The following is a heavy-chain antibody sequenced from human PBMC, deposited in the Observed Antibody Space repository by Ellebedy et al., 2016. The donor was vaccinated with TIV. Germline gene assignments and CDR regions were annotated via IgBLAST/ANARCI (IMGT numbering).Heavy chain of an antibody. D-gene: IGHD2-15*01. J-gene: IGHJ3*02. CDR3: ARHKHCSGGSCYFLNAFDI. V-gene: IGHV5-51*01. Sequence: KVSCKGSGYSFTSYWIGWVRQMPGKGLEWMGIIYPGDSDTRYSPSFQGQVTISADKSISTAYLQWRSLKASDTAMYYCARHKHCSGGSCYFLNAFDIWGQGTMVTVSS. CDR2: IYPGDSDT. CDR1: GYSFTSYW.